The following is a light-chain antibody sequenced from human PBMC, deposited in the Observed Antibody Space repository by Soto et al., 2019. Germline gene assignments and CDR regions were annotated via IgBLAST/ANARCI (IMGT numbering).Light chain of an antibody. CDR2: DVN. Sequence: QSALTQPASVSGSPGQSITISCTGTSNDVGGYNYVSWYQQHPGKAPKLMIYDVNNRPSGVSNRFSGSKSGNTASLTISGLQAEDEADYYCNSYTTSSTYVFGTGTKLTVL. CDR3: NSYTTSSTYV. CDR1: SNDVGGYNY. V-gene: IGLV2-14*01. J-gene: IGLJ1*01.